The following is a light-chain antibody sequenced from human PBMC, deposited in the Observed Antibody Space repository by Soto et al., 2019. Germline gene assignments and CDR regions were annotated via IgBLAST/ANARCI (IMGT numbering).Light chain of an antibody. CDR2: WAS. CDR3: QQYYSTPT. Sequence: DIVMTQSPDSLAVSLGERATINCKSSQSLLYSSNNKNYLAWFQRKAGQPPKLLIYWASTRESGVPDRFSGSGSGTDFTLTISSLQAEDVAVYYCQQYYSTPTFGQGTKVDIK. V-gene: IGKV4-1*01. CDR1: QSLLYSSNNKNY. J-gene: IGKJ1*01.